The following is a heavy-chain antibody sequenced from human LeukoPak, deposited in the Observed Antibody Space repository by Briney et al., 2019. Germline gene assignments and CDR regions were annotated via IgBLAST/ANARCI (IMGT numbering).Heavy chain of an antibody. CDR3: ARASGDGRFDY. V-gene: IGHV5-51*01. Sequence: GEPLKISCKASGSSFITYWIGWVRQMPGKGLEWMGIIYPGDSDIRYSPSFQGQVTISADKSISTAYLQWSSLKASDTAIYYCARASGDGRFDYWGQGTLVTVSS. D-gene: IGHD4-17*01. CDR2: IYPGDSDI. CDR1: GSSFITYW. J-gene: IGHJ4*02.